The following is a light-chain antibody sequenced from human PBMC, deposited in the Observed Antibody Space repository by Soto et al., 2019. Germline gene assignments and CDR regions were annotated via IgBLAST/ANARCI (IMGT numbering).Light chain of an antibody. CDR3: ISYAGGSIYVL. Sequence: QSALTQPASVSGSPGQSITISCTGTSSDIGSYNYVAWYQQFPGKTPKLIIYEVRNRPSGVSFRFSGSKSGNTASLTISGLQAEDEADYYCISYAGGSIYVLFGGGTKLTVL. V-gene: IGLV2-14*01. CDR1: SSDIGSYNY. J-gene: IGLJ3*02. CDR2: EVR.